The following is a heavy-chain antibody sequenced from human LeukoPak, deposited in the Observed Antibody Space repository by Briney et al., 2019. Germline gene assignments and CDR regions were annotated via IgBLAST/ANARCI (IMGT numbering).Heavy chain of an antibody. Sequence: GGSLRLSCAASGFTFSSYGMHWVRQAPGMGLEWVAFIRYDGSNKYYADSVKGRFTISRDNSKNTLYLQMNSLRAEDTAVYYCAKVSGWYGTHTDYWGQGTLVTVSS. CDR2: IRYDGSNK. CDR1: GFTFSSYG. D-gene: IGHD6-19*01. V-gene: IGHV3-30*02. CDR3: AKVSGWYGTHTDY. J-gene: IGHJ4*02.